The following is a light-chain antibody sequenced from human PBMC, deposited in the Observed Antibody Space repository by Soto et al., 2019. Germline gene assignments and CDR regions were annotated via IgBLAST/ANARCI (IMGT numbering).Light chain of an antibody. J-gene: IGKJ5*01. CDR1: QVISTS. V-gene: IGKV1-9*01. CDR2: AAS. CDR3: QQLFDSPIT. Sequence: QRAQAPSFLSPSIGESVTITCRACQVISTSLAWYQVKPGKAPKLLIYAASTLESGIPSRFSATVSGTEFSLTITSLQPEDFATYYCQQLFDSPITFGQGTRLEI.